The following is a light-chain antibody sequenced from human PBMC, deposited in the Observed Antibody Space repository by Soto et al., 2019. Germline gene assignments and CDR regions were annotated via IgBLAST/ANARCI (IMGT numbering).Light chain of an antibody. V-gene: IGLV2-14*03. CDR3: SSYTTIGTWV. J-gene: IGLJ3*02. CDR2: EVN. Sequence: QSVLTQPASVSGSPGQSITISCTGTSSDVGDRNYVSWYQQRPGKAPKLMIYEVNNRPSGVSDRFSGSKSGNTASLTISGLQAEDEADYHCSSYTTIGTWVFGGGTKLTVL. CDR1: SSDVGDRNY.